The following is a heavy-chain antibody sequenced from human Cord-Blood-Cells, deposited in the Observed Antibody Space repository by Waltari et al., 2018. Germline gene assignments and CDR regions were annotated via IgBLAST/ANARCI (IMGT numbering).Heavy chain of an antibody. V-gene: IGHV5-51*01. Sequence: EVQLVQSGAEGKKPGESLKISCKGSGYSFSRYRIGWVRQMPGKGLEWMGIIYPGDSDTRYSPSFQGQVTISADKSISTAYLQWSSLKASDTAMYYCARRYCTNGVCYPFDYWGQGTLVTVSS. CDR3: ARRYCTNGVCYPFDY. CDR1: GYSFSRYR. CDR2: IYPGDSDT. J-gene: IGHJ4*02. D-gene: IGHD2-8*01.